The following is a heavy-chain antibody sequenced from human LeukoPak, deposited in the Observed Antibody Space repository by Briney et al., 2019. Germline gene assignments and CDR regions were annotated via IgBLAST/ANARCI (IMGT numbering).Heavy chain of an antibody. Sequence: GGSLRLSCAASGFTFSSYAMSWVRQAPGKGLEWVSAISGSGGSTYYADSVKGRFTISRDNSKNTLYLQMNSLRAEDTAVYYCAKPMYYYDSSGYVYWGQGTLVTVSS. CDR1: GFTFSSYA. J-gene: IGHJ4*02. V-gene: IGHV3-23*01. CDR3: AKPMYYYDSSGYVY. D-gene: IGHD3-22*01. CDR2: ISGSGGST.